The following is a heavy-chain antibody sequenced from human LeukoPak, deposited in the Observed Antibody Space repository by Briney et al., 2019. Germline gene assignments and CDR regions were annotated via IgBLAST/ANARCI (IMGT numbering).Heavy chain of an antibody. CDR3: ARSIFGVVTPNYYYYYYMDV. CDR1: GGSISSGGYS. J-gene: IGHJ6*03. Sequence: PSETLSLTCAVSGGSISSGGYSWSLIRQPPGKGLEWIGYIYHSGSTYYNPSLKSRVTISVDRSKNQFSLKLSSVTAADTAVYYCARSIFGVVTPNYYYYYYMDVWGKGTTVTVSS. CDR2: IYHSGST. V-gene: IGHV4-30-2*01. D-gene: IGHD3-3*01.